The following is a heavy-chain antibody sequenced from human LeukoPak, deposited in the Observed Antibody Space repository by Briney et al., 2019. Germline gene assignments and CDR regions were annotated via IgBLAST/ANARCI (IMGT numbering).Heavy chain of an antibody. CDR2: ISYDGSNK. J-gene: IGHJ3*02. V-gene: IGHV3-30*18. D-gene: IGHD1-1*01. CDR3: AKRWNGPFDI. CDR1: GFTFSSYG. Sequence: GGSLRLSCAASGFTFSSYGMHWVRQAPGKGLEWVAVISYDGSNKYYADSVKGRFTISRDNSKNTLYLQMNSLRAEDTAVYYCAKRWNGPFDIWGQGTMVTVSS.